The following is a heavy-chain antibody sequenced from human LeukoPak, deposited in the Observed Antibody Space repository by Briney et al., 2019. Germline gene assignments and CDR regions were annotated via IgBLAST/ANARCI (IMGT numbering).Heavy chain of an antibody. D-gene: IGHD6-19*01. Sequence: GGSLRLSCAASGFTVSANYMTCVRQAPGKGLEWVSVVYSGGSTYYADSVKGRFTISRDSSKNTLYLQMNSLRAGDTAVYYCAKRPVGGWLRNAMDVWGQGTTVTV. J-gene: IGHJ6*02. CDR3: AKRPVGGWLRNAMDV. CDR1: GFTVSANY. CDR2: VYSGGST. V-gene: IGHV3-66*04.